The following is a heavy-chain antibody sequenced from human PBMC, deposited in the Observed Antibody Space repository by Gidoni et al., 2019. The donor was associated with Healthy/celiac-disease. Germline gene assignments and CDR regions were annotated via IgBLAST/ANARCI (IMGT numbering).Heavy chain of an antibody. D-gene: IGHD6-19*01. J-gene: IGHJ4*02. CDR2: IRGSGGST. V-gene: IGHV3-23*04. CDR1: GFTFSSYA. Sequence: EVQLVESGGGLVQPGGSLRLSCAASGFTFSSYAMSWVRQAPGKGLEWVSAIRGSGGSTYYADSVKGRFTISRDNSKNTLYLQMNSLRAEDTAVYYCAKFDGHSSPIAVVPFDYWGQGTLVTVSS. CDR3: AKFDGHSSPIAVVPFDY.